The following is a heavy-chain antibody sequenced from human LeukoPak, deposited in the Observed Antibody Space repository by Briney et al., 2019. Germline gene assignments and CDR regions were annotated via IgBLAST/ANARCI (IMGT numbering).Heavy chain of an antibody. D-gene: IGHD2-2*01. CDR3: ATGGDIVVVPAAHDAFGI. CDR1: GYTFTDYY. Sequence: GASVKVSCKASGYTFTDYYMHWVQQAPGKGLEWMGRVDPEDGETIYAEKFQGRVTITADTSTDTAYMELSSLRSEDTAVYYCATGGDIVVVPAAHDAFGIWGQGTMVTVSS. J-gene: IGHJ3*02. V-gene: IGHV1-69-2*01. CDR2: VDPEDGET.